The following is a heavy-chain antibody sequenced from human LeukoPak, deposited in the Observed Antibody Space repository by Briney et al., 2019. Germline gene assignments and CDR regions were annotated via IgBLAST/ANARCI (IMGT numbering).Heavy chain of an antibody. J-gene: IGHJ6*02. CDR3: ARRRGYYYYGMDV. V-gene: IGHV4-30-4*01. CDR2: IYYSGST. Sequence: SETLSLTRTVSGGSISSGDYYWSWIRQPPGKGLEWIGYIYYSGSTYYNPSLKSRVTISVDTSKNQFSLKLSSVTAADTAVYYCARRRGYYYYGMDVWGQGTTVTVSS. CDR1: GGSISSGDYY.